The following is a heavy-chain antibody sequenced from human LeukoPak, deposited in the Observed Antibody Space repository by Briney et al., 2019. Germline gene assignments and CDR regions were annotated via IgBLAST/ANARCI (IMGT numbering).Heavy chain of an antibody. D-gene: IGHD3-10*01. CDR3: AGKHGSGSYYNVWYYYYMDV. CDR2: ISSSGSTI. V-gene: IGHV3-11*01. J-gene: IGHJ6*03. CDR1: GFTFSDHY. Sequence: GGSLRLSCAASGFTFSDHYMDWVRQAPGKGLEWVSYISSSGSTIYYADSVKGRFTISRDNAKNSLYLQMNSLRAEDTAVYYCAGKHGSGSYYNVWYYYYMDVWGKGTTVTISS.